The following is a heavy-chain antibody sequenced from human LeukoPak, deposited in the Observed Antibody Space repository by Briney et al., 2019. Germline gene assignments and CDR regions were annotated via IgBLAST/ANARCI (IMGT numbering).Heavy chain of an antibody. J-gene: IGHJ4*02. CDR2: VFYSGST. D-gene: IGHD6-13*01. CDR1: GGSISSSTHY. Sequence: SETLSLTCTVSGGSISSSTHYWAWIRQPPGKGLEWAGSVFYSGSTYYNPSLKSRITISIDTSKNLFSLRLGSVTAADTAVYYCARASIAAAGNPFDYWGQGTLVTVSS. V-gene: IGHV4-39*01. CDR3: ARASIAAAGNPFDY.